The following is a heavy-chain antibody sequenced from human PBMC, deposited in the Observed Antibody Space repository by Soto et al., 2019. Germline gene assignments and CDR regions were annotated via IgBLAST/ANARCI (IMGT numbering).Heavy chain of an antibody. CDR2: ISGSGGST. V-gene: IGHV3-23*01. Sequence: PGGSLRLSCAASGFTFSSYAMSWVRQAPGKGLEWVSAISGSGGSTYYADSVKGRFTISRDNSKNTLYLQMNSLRAEDTAVYYCAKYNSGGSYYYYGMDVWGQGTTVTVSS. J-gene: IGHJ6*02. D-gene: IGHD2-15*01. CDR3: AKYNSGGSYYYYGMDV. CDR1: GFTFSSYA.